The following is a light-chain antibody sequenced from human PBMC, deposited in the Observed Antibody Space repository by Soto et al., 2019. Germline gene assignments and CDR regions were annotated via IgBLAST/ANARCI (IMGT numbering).Light chain of an antibody. J-gene: IGKJ1*01. Sequence: EIGLTQSPGTLSLSPGERATLSCRASQSLRSSLAWYQQKPGQAPRLLIYDASTRATGIPARFSGSGSGTDFTLTISGLQSEDFAVYYCQQYNNWPQTFGQGTKVDIK. V-gene: IGKV3-15*01. CDR1: QSLRSS. CDR3: QQYNNWPQT. CDR2: DAS.